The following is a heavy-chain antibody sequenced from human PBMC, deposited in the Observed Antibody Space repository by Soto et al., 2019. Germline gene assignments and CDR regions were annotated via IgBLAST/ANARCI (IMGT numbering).Heavy chain of an antibody. CDR1: GYTFTSYY. J-gene: IGHJ6*02. D-gene: IGHD3-22*01. Sequence: ASVKCSCKASGYTFTSYYMHWVRQAPGQGLEWMGIINPSGGSTSYAQKFQGRVTMTRDTSTSTVYMELSSLRSEDTAVYYCASYYYDSSGSIAPTGYYGMDVWGQGTTVTVSS. CDR2: INPSGGST. CDR3: ASYYYDSSGSIAPTGYYGMDV. V-gene: IGHV1-46*01.